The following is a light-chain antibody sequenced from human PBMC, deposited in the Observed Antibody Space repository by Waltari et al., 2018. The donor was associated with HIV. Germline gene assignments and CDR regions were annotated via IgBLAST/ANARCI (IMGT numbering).Light chain of an antibody. CDR1: SSDVGGYNY. V-gene: IGLV2-8*01. CDR2: EVS. Sequence: QSALTQPPSASGSPGQSVTISCTGTSSDVGGYNYVFWYQQHPGKAPKLIIYEVSKRPSGVPDRFSGSKAGHTASLTVSGLQAEDEADYSCSSYAGSNNLDVFGTGTKVTVL. CDR3: SSYAGSNNLDV. J-gene: IGLJ1*01.